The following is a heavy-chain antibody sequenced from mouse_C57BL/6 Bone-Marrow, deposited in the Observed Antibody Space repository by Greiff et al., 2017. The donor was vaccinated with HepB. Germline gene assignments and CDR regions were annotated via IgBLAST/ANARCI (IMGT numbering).Heavy chain of an antibody. CDR1: GYTFTDYE. CDR3: TRRDLRCDY. Sequence: VQLQQSGAELVRPGASVTLSCKASGYTFTDYEMHWVKQTPVHGLEWIGAMYPDTGGTAYNQKFKGKAILTADKSSSTAYMELRSLTSEDSAVYYCTRRDLRCDYWGQGTTLTVSS. J-gene: IGHJ2*01. D-gene: IGHD2-1*01. V-gene: IGHV1-15*01. CDR2: MYPDTGGT.